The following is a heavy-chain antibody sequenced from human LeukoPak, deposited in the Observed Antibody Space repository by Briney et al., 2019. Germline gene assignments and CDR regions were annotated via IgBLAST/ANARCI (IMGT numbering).Heavy chain of an antibody. J-gene: IGHJ4*02. CDR1: GFTFSSYA. V-gene: IGHV3-30*04. D-gene: IGHD1-26*01. CDR2: ISYDGSKK. Sequence: GGSLRLSCAASGFTFSSYAMHWVRQAPGKGLEWVAVISYDGSKKYYADSVKGRFTISRDNSKNTLYLQMNSLRAEDTAVYYCARGRGIVAPSGYWGQGTLVTVSS. CDR3: ARGRGIVAPSGY.